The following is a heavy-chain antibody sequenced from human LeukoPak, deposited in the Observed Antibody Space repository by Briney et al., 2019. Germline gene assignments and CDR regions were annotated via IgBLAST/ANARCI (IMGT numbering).Heavy chain of an antibody. Sequence: SETLSLTCTVSGGSISSYYWSWIRQPPGKGLEWIGYIYYSGSTNYNPSLESRVTISVDTSKNQFSLKLSSVTAADTAVYYCATTYQTSEWFDPWGQGTLVTVSS. CDR3: ATTYQTSEWFDP. CDR2: IYYSGST. J-gene: IGHJ5*02. CDR1: GGSISSYY. V-gene: IGHV4-59*01. D-gene: IGHD2-2*01.